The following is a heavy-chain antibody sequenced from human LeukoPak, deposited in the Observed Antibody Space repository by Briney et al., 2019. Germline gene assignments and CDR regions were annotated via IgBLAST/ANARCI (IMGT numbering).Heavy chain of an antibody. D-gene: IGHD6-6*01. V-gene: IGHV4-4*07. Sequence: SETLSLTCTVSGGSISSYYWSWIRQPAGKGLEWIGRIYTSGSTNYNPSLKSRVTMSVDTSKNQFSLKLSSVTAADTAVYYCARDPARPEDYYYYYMDVWGKRTTVTVSS. CDR2: IYTSGST. CDR1: GGSISSYY. CDR3: ARDPARPEDYYYYYMDV. J-gene: IGHJ6*03.